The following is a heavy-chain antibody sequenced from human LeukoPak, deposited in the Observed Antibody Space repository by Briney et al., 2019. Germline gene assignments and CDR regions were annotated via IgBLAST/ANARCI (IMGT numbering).Heavy chain of an antibody. CDR3: AKDGGYDLYYYYMDV. J-gene: IGHJ6*03. CDR2: ISGSGGSA. V-gene: IGHV3-23*01. Sequence: GGSLRLSCAASGFTFSSYAMSWVRQAPGKGLEWVSAISGSGGSAYYADSVKGRFTISRDNSKNTLYLQMNSLRAEDTAVYYCAKDGGYDLYYYYMDVWGKGTTVTVSS. D-gene: IGHD3-3*01. CDR1: GFTFSSYA.